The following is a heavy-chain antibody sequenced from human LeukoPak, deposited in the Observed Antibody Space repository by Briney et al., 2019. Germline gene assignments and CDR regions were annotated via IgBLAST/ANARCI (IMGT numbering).Heavy chain of an antibody. CDR3: ARQKGGYSGYANWFDP. D-gene: IGHD5-12*01. CDR2: IYYSGST. Sequence: SETLSLTCTVSGGSISSYYWSWIRQPPGKGLEWIGYIYYSGSTNYDPSLKSRVTISVDTSKNQFSLKLSSVTAADTAVYYCARQKGGYSGYANWFDPWGQGTLVTVSS. CDR1: GGSISSYY. J-gene: IGHJ5*02. V-gene: IGHV4-59*08.